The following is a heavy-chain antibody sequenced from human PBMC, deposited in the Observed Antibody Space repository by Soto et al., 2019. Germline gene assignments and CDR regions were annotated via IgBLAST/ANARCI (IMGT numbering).Heavy chain of an antibody. CDR2: IIPMFGTT. D-gene: IGHD6-19*01. V-gene: IGHV1-69*01. CDR1: GGNFSSFA. Sequence: QVHLVQSGAEVKKPGSSVKVSCKASGGNFSSFAISWVRRAPGQGLDYMGGIIPMFGTTNYAQKFRGRVTVIADESTSTVYLELSSLRFDDTAVYYCARASGRGWYNWFDPWGQGTLVTVSS. CDR3: ARASGRGWYNWFDP. J-gene: IGHJ5*02.